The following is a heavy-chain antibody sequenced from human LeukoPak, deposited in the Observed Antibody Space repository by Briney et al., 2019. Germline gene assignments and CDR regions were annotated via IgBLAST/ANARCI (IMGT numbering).Heavy chain of an antibody. Sequence: PSETLSLTCTVSGGSISSGSYYWSWIRQPAGKGLEWIGRIYTSGSTNYNPSLKSRVTISVDTSKNQFSLKLSSVTAADTAVYYCARGSPYYYDRNRFDPWGQGTLVTVSS. V-gene: IGHV4-61*02. CDR3: ARGSPYYYDRNRFDP. CDR1: GGSISSGSYY. D-gene: IGHD3-22*01. CDR2: IYTSGST. J-gene: IGHJ5*02.